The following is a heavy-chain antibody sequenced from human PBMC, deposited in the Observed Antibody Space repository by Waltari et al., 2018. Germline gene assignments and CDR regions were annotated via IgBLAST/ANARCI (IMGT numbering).Heavy chain of an antibody. CDR2: IYHSGRT. D-gene: IGHD5-18*01. J-gene: IGHJ6*02. V-gene: IGHV4-4*02. CDR3: ARTRGYSYGIYYYYYYGMDV. Sequence: QVQLQESGPGLVKPSGTLSLTCAVSGGSINSSNWWSWVRQPPGKGREWIGEIYHSGRTNYNPPLKSRVTISVDKSKNQFSLKMNSVTAADTAVYYCARTRGYSYGIYYYYYYGMDVWGHGTTVTVSS. CDR1: GGSINSSNW.